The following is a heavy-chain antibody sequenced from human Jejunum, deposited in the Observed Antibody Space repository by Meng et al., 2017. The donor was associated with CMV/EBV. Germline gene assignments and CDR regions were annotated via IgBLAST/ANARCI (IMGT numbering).Heavy chain of an antibody. CDR3: ARGSIFVSFDS. Sequence: GLLQGSGPGLVKPSQTLSLPCSVSGGSIGSGDYYWSWIRRPPGKGLEWIGYIHDTGSTYYNPSLKSRVDISLGTSRNHFSLTLSSVTAEDTAVYFCARGSIFVSFDSWGQGTLVTVSS. V-gene: IGHV4-30-4*08. J-gene: IGHJ4*02. CDR2: IHDTGST. D-gene: IGHD3-3*01. CDR1: GGSIGSGDYY.